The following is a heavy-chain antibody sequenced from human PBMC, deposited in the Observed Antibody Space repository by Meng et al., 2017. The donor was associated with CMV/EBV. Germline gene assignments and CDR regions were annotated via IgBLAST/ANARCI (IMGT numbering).Heavy chain of an antibody. Sequence: SGPTLVQLTQTFTLTCPFSGFPLITSGVGVGWIRQPPGKALEWLAVIYWNGDKRYRPSLESRLSITRDTSKNQVVLTMTNMDPVDTATYYCAHRSNFYGSGSRSFDYWGQGTLVTVSS. J-gene: IGHJ4*02. CDR1: GFPLITSGVG. V-gene: IGHV2-5*01. CDR3: AHRSNFYGSGSRSFDY. CDR2: IYWNGDK. D-gene: IGHD3-10*01.